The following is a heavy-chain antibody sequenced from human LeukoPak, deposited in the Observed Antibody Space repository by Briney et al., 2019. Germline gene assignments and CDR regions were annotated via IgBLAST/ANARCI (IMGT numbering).Heavy chain of an antibody. CDR3: ARDFPMGSY. D-gene: IGHD3-10*01. J-gene: IGHJ4*02. Sequence: PGGSLRLSCAASGLTFSSYWMSWVRQAPGKGLEWVANVKQDGSEKNYVDSVKGRFTISRDNAKNSLYLQMNSLRAEDTAVYYCARDFPMGSYWGQGTLVTVSS. CDR1: GLTFSSYW. V-gene: IGHV3-7*03. CDR2: VKQDGSEK.